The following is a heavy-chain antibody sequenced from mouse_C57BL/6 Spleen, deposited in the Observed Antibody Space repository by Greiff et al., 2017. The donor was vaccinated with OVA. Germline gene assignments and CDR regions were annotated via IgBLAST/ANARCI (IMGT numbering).Heavy chain of an antibody. J-gene: IGHJ2*01. CDR3: ARFDYAVGCDD. Sequence: VQLQQSGAELVMPGASVKLSCKASGYTFTSYWMHWVKQRPGQGLEWIGEIDPSDSYTNYNQKFKGKSTLTVDKSSSTAYMQLSSLTSEDAAVYYCARFDYAVGCDDWGQGTTLTVSS. V-gene: IGHV1-69*01. CDR1: GYTFTSYW. CDR2: IDPSDSYT. D-gene: IGHD2-4*01.